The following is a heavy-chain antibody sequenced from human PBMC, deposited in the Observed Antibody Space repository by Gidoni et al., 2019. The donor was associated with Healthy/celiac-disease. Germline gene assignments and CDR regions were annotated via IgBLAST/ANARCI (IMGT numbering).Heavy chain of an antibody. V-gene: IGHV3-21*01. J-gene: IGHJ4*02. CDR1: GFTFSSYS. D-gene: IGHD5-12*01. Sequence: EVQLVESGGGLVKPGGSLRLSCAASGFTFSSYSMNWVRQAPGKGLEWVSSISSSSSYIYYADSVKGRFTISRDNAKNSLYLQMNSLRAEDTAVYYCASGGPLRPIDYWGQGTLVTVSS. CDR2: ISSSSSYI. CDR3: ASGGPLRPIDY.